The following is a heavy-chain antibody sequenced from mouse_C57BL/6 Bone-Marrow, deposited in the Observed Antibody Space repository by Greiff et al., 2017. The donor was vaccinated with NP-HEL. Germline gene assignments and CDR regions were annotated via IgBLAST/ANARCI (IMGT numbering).Heavy chain of an antibody. J-gene: IGHJ3*01. CDR3: ASPYDYDVAWFAY. CDR2: ISSGGSYT. V-gene: IGHV5-6*02. CDR1: GFTFSSYG. Sequence: DVKLVESGGDLVKPGGSLKLSCAASGFTFSSYGMSWVRQTQDKRLEWVATISSGGSYTYYPDSVKGRFTISRDNAKNTLYLQMSSLKSEDTAMYYCASPYDYDVAWFAYWGQGTLVTVSA. D-gene: IGHD2-4*01.